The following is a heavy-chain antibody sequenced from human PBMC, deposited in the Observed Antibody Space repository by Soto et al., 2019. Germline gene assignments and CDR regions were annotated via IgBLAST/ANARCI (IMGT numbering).Heavy chain of an antibody. CDR3: ARDRDRVADI. J-gene: IGHJ3*02. V-gene: IGHV1-18*01. D-gene: IGHD2-15*01. CDR2: INAYNGNR. CDR1: GYTNNTDG. Sequence: ASVKVACKASGYTNNTDGITCVRQAPGQGLEWMAWINAYNGNRIYAQNFQGRVTVTTDTSTSAAYMELMSLTSDDTAVYFCARDRDRVADIWGLGTMVTV.